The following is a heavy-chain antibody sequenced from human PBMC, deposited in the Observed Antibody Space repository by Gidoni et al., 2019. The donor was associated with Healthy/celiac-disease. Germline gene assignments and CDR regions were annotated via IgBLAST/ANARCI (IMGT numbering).Heavy chain of an antibody. Sequence: QLQLQESGPGLVKPSETLSLTCTVSGGSISSSSYYWGWIRQPPGKGLEWIGGIYYSGSTYYHPSLKSRVTISVDTSKNQFSLKLSSVTAADTAVYYCARAPASSDYDFWSGYSLNWFDPWGQGTLVTVSS. V-gene: IGHV4-39*01. CDR2: IYYSGST. CDR1: GGSISSSSYY. D-gene: IGHD3-3*01. J-gene: IGHJ5*02. CDR3: ARAPASSDYDFWSGYSLNWFDP.